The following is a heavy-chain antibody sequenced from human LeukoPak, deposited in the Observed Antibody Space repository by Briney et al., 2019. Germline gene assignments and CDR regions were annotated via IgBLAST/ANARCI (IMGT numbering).Heavy chain of an antibody. V-gene: IGHV3-23*01. CDR3: AKDSLGGFDY. CDR1: GFTFSSYA. CDR2: ISGSGGST. Sequence: GGSLRLSCAASGFTFSSYAMSWVRQAPGKGLEWVSAISGSGGSTYYADSVKGRFTISRDNAKNSLYLQMNSLRAEDTALYYCAKDSLGGFDYWGQGTLVTVSS. J-gene: IGHJ4*02.